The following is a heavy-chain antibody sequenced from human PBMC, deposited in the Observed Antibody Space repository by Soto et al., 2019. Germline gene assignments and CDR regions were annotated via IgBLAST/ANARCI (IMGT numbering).Heavy chain of an antibody. CDR3: ARGGVFSEQRRRITMVRGVRDFDY. CDR1: GGSFSGYY. D-gene: IGHD3-10*01. CDR2: INHSGST. V-gene: IGHV4-34*01. J-gene: IGHJ4*02. Sequence: SETLSLTCAVYGGSFSGYYWSWIRQPPGKGLEWIGEINHSGSTNYNPSLKSRVTISVDTSKNQFSLKLSSVTAADTAVYYCARGGVFSEQRRRITMVRGVRDFDYWGQGTLVTVSS.